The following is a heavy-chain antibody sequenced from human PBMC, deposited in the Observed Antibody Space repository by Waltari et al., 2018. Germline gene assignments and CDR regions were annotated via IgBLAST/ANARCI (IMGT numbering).Heavy chain of an antibody. CDR2: ISSSSSYI. J-gene: IGHJ6*02. Sequence: EVQLVESGGGLVTPGGSLRLSCAASGFPFSSYSMNWVRQAPGKGLEWVSSISSSSSYIYYADSVKGRFTISRDNAKNSLYLQMNSLRAEDTAVYYCARVGYYYDSSGYLYGMDVWGQGTTVTVAS. CDR1: GFPFSSYS. V-gene: IGHV3-21*01. CDR3: ARVGYYYDSSGYLYGMDV. D-gene: IGHD3-22*01.